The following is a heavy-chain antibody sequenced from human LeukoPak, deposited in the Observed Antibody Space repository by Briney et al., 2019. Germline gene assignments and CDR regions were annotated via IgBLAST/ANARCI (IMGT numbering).Heavy chain of an antibody. J-gene: IGHJ4*02. CDR3: AKDGGGYDTSGYYYGDY. Sequence: GGSLRLSCAASGFTFSSYGMHWVRQAPGKGLEWVAFIRYDGSNKYYADSVKGRFTISRDNSKNTLYLQMNSLRAEDTAVYYCAKDGGGYDTSGYYYGDYWGQGTLVTVSS. V-gene: IGHV3-30*02. D-gene: IGHD3-22*01. CDR1: GFTFSSYG. CDR2: IRYDGSNK.